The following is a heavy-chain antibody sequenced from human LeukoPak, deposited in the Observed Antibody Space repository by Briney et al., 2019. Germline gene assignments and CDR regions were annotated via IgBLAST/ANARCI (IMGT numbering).Heavy chain of an antibody. J-gene: IGHJ4*02. CDR3: AKDGGGYDTSGYYYGDY. Sequence: GGSLRLSCAASGFTFSSYGMHWVRQAPGKGLEWVAFIRYDGSNKYYADSVKGRFTISRDNSKNTLYLQMNSLRAEDTAVYYCAKDGGGYDTSGYYYGDYWGQGTLVTVSS. V-gene: IGHV3-30*02. D-gene: IGHD3-22*01. CDR1: GFTFSSYG. CDR2: IRYDGSNK.